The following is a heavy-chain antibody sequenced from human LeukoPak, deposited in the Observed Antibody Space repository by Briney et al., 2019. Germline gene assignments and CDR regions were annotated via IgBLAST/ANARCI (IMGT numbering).Heavy chain of an antibody. D-gene: IGHD3-10*01. CDR3: ALNMVGGQIFDF. J-gene: IGHJ4*02. V-gene: IGHV3-7*01. CDR2: IKRDESEQ. CDR1: GFTFSRYE. Sequence: PGGSLRLSCAASGFTFSRYEMNWVRQAPGKGLEWVADIKRDESEQHYVDSVKGRFTISRDNAKNSLYLQMNSLRAEDTAVYYCALNMVGGQIFDFWGQGTLVTVSS.